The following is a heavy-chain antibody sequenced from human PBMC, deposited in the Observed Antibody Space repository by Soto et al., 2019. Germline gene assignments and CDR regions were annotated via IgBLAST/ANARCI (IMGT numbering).Heavy chain of an antibody. D-gene: IGHD4-4*01. CDR1: GYTFTSYA. J-gene: IGHJ6*02. CDR2: INAGNGNT. Sequence: ASVKVSCKASGYTFTSYAMHWVRQAPGQRLEWMGWINAGNGNTKYSQKFQGRVTITRDTSASTAYMELSSLRSEDTAVYYCARAGVDIWDYSRPQRHYYYYYGMDVWGQGTTVTGSS. CDR3: ARAGVDIWDYSRPQRHYYYYYGMDV. V-gene: IGHV1-3*01.